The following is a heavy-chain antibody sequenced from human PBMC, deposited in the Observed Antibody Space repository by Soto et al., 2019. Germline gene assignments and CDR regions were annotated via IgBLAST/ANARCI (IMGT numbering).Heavy chain of an antibody. V-gene: IGHV5-51*01. J-gene: IGHJ5*02. Sequence: HGESLKISCKGPGHLFNNHWIGWVRQTPGKGLEWMGLIFTRDSETKTSPSFQGHVSFSVDNSINTVYLQWTSLKTTDTGIYFCARGYFDSGHGYDLWGQGTLVTVPS. CDR2: IFTRDSET. CDR3: ARGYFDSGHGYDL. D-gene: IGHD3-10*01. CDR1: GHLFNNHW.